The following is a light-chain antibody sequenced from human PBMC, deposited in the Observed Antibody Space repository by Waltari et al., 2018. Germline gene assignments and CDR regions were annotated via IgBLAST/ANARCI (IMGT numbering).Light chain of an antibody. CDR3: SSYTGTATPRV. CDR1: SSGVGSYNL. CDR2: EGG. J-gene: IGLJ3*02. Sequence: QSALTQPASVSGSPGQSITISCTEASSGVGSYNLVSWYQQHPGKAPKVILYEGGKRPPGVSNRLSGSKSGNTVSRTISGLQADDEADYFCSSYTGTATPRVFGGGTRLTVL. V-gene: IGLV2-23*01.